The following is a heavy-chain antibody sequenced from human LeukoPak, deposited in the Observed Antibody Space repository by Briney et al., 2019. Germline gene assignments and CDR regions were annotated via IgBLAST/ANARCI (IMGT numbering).Heavy chain of an antibody. CDR1: GGSIRSGSYY. D-gene: IGHD6-13*01. V-gene: IGHV4-61*02. CDR3: DRGLVWESYYYYMDV. Sequence: SETLSLTCTVSGGSIRSGSYYWSWIRQPAGKGLEWIGRIYTSGSTNYNPSLKSRVTISVDTSKNQFSLKLSSVTAADTAVYYCDRGLVWESYYYYMDVWGKGTTATVSS. J-gene: IGHJ6*03. CDR2: IYTSGST.